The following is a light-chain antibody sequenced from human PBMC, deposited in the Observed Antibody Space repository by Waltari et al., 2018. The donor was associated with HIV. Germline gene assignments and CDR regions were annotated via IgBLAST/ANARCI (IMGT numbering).Light chain of an antibody. CDR1: QSISSW. CDR2: KAS. V-gene: IGKV1-5*03. J-gene: IGKJ2*01. Sequence: DIQMTQSPSTLSASVGDRVTITCRASQSISSWLAWYQQKTGKAPKLLIYKASSLESGVPSRFSGSRSGTEFTLTISSLQPDDFATYYCQQYNSYRYTFGQGTKLEIK. CDR3: QQYNSYRYT.